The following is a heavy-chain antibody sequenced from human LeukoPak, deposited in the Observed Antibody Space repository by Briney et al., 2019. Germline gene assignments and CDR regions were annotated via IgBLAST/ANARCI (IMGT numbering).Heavy chain of an antibody. CDR2: IYSSGST. CDR3: ARGGKATVVTM. V-gene: IGHV4-4*07. J-gene: IGHJ4*02. D-gene: IGHD4-23*01. CDR1: GGSINSYY. Sequence: PSETLSLTCTVSGGSINSYYWSWFRKPAGKGLEWIGRIYSSGSTNYYPSLKSRVSMSVDTSKYQLCLKLTSVAAADTAVYYCARGGKATVVTMWGQGILVTVSS.